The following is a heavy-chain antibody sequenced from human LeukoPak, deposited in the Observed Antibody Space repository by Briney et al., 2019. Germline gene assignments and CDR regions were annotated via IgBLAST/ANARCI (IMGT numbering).Heavy chain of an antibody. CDR3: ARQLRGYCSSTSCQGWFDP. V-gene: IGHV4-59*01. CDR1: GGSISSYY. Sequence: SETLSLTRTVSGGSISSYYWSWLRQPPGKGLEWWGYLYYKGSTNYNPSLKSPVTISVDTSKNQFSLKLSSVTAADTAVYYCARQLRGYCSSTSCQGWFDPWGQGTLVTVSS. D-gene: IGHD2-2*01. J-gene: IGHJ5*02. CDR2: LYYKGST.